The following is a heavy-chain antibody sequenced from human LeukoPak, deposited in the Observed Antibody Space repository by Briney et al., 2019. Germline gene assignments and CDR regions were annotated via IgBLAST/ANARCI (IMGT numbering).Heavy chain of an antibody. CDR3: ARGLPGSDPFDY. CDR1: GFTFNNYA. D-gene: IGHD2-21*02. J-gene: IGHJ4*02. V-gene: IGHV3-23*01. CDR2: LSGSADGT. Sequence: GGSLRLSCAASGFTFNNYAMSWVRQAPGKGLEWVSALSGSADGTYYADSVKGRFTISRDNSQNTLYLQMNSLRAEDTAVYYCARGLPGSDPFDYWGQGTLVTVSS.